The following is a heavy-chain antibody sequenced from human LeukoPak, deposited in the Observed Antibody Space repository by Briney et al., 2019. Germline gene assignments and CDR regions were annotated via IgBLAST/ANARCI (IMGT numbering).Heavy chain of an antibody. CDR3: AKYIYYGSSGGDFDY. V-gene: IGHV3-9*03. CDR2: ISWISGSI. D-gene: IGHD3-22*01. J-gene: IGHJ4*02. CDR1: GPTFDDYA. Sequence: GRSLRLSCAASGPTFDDYATHWVRQAPGEGLGWVSGISWISGSIGYADSVKGRFTISRDNAKNFLYLQMNSLRAEDMSLYYCAKYIYYGSSGGDFDYWGQGTLVTVSS.